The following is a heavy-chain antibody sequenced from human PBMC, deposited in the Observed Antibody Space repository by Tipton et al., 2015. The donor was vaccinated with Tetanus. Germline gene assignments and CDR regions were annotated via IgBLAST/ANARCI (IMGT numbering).Heavy chain of an antibody. CDR3: TSSLNTWYYYGVDV. Sequence: SLRLSCAASGFTVSSNYMSWVRQAPGKGLEWGSIIYSGGRTYYADSVKGRFTISRDNSKNMLFLQMDSMRAEDTAVYYCTSSLNTWYYYGVDVWGQGTTVTASS. CDR1: GFTVSSNY. D-gene: IGHD3-16*01. J-gene: IGHJ6*02. V-gene: IGHV3-53*01. CDR2: IYSGGRT.